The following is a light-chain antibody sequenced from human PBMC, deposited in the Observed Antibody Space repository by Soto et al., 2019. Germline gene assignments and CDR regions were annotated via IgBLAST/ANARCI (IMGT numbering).Light chain of an antibody. J-gene: IGKJ3*01. CDR1: QGVGSNY. V-gene: IGKV3-11*01. CDR2: DAS. CDR3: QQRSNWPPFT. Sequence: EIVLTQSPGTLSLSPGERASLSCRASQGVGSNYLAWYQQKPGQAPRLLIFDASNRATGIPARFSGSGSGTEFTLTISSLEPEDFAVYYCQQRSNWPPFTFGPGTKVEIK.